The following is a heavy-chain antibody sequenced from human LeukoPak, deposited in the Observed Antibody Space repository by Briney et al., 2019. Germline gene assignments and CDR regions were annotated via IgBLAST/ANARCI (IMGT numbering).Heavy chain of an antibody. Sequence: GGSLRLSCAASEFTFNRYWMSWVRQAPGKGLEWVANIKHDGSEAHYVDSVKGRFTISRDNAKNSLSLQMNSLNVDDAGVYFCTRDALFGSGRTHLDFWSQGTLVSVSS. V-gene: IGHV3-7*04. D-gene: IGHD3-10*01. CDR3: TRDALFGSGRTHLDF. CDR1: EFTFNRYW. J-gene: IGHJ4*02. CDR2: IKHDGSEA.